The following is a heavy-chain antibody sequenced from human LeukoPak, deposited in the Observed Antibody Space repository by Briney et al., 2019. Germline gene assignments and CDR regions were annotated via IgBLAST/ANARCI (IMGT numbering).Heavy chain of an antibody. V-gene: IGHV3-23*01. Sequence: PGGSLRLSCAVSGFTFSSYAMSWVRQAPGKGLEWVSAISGSGRTTYYADSVKGRFTISRDNAKNSLYLQMNSLRAEDTAVYYCARDIKPSVYYDSSGYSPWGQGTLVTVSS. CDR2: ISGSGRTT. CDR1: GFTFSSYA. D-gene: IGHD3-22*01. J-gene: IGHJ5*02. CDR3: ARDIKPSVYYDSSGYSP.